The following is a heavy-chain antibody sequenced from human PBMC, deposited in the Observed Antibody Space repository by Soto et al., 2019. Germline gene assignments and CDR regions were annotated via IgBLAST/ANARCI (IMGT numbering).Heavy chain of an antibody. D-gene: IGHD2-15*01. J-gene: IGHJ4*02. V-gene: IGHV4-39*02. Sequence: QLQLQESGPGLVKPSETLSLTCTVSGGSISSSSYYWGWIRQPPGKGLEWIGSIYYSGNTYYTPSLTSRVTISVATSKNQFSLKLSSVTAADTAVYYCAREGGRYCTGGSCQVDYWGQGTLGTVSS. CDR3: AREGGRYCTGGSCQVDY. CDR2: IYYSGNT. CDR1: GGSISSSSYY.